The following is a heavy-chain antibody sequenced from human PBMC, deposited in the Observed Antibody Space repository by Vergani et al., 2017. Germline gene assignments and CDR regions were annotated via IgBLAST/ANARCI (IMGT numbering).Heavy chain of an antibody. CDR3: AKPHPGYSYGSSYDY. V-gene: IGHV3-23*01. J-gene: IGHJ4*02. CDR1: GFPFSSYA. Sequence: EVQLLESGGGLVQPGGSLRLSCAASGFPFSSYAMSWVRQAPGKGLEWVSAISGSVGSTYYADSVKGRFTISRDNSKNTLYLQMNSLRAEDTAVYYCAKPHPGYSYGSSYDYGGQGSLVSV. CDR2: ISGSVGST. D-gene: IGHD5-18*01.